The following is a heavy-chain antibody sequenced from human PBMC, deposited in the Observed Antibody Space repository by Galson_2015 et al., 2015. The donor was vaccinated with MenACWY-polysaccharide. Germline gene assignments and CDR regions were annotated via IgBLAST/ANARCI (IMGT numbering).Heavy chain of an antibody. J-gene: IGHJ4*02. CDR1: GFSFSGHW. V-gene: IGHV3-7*01. Sequence: SLRLSCAASGFSFSGHWMTWVRQAPGKGLEWVANINPDGSDKYYVDSVKGRFIISRDNAKNSVYLQMNGLRVEDTVMYYCGRHFDWAFDYRGQGALVTVSS. D-gene: IGHD2-21*01. CDR3: GRHFDWAFDY. CDR2: INPDGSDK.